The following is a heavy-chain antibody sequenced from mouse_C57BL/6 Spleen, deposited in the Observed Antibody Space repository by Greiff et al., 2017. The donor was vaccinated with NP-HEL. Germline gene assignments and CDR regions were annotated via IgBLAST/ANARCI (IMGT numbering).Heavy chain of an antibody. Sequence: QVQLQQSGPELVKPGASVKISCKASGYAFSSSWMNWVKQRPGKGLEWIGRSYPGDGDTNYNGKFKGKATLTADKSSSTAYMQLSSLTSEDSAVYFCARSFYSNYVGYAMDYWGQGTSVTVSS. V-gene: IGHV1-82*01. J-gene: IGHJ4*01. CDR1: GYAFSSSW. D-gene: IGHD2-5*01. CDR2: SYPGDGDT. CDR3: ARSFYSNYVGYAMDY.